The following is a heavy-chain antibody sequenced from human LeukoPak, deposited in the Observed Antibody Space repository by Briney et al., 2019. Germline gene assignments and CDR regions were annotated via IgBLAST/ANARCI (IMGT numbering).Heavy chain of an antibody. Sequence: ASVKLSCKASGYTFTSYYMHWVRQAPGQGLEWMGIINPSGGSTRYAQKFQGRVTMTRDMSTSTVYMELSSLRSEDTAVYYCARDSGSGSYYPAYYYYYMDVWGKGTTVTISS. D-gene: IGHD3-10*01. J-gene: IGHJ6*03. CDR1: GYTFTSYY. V-gene: IGHV1-46*01. CDR2: INPSGGST. CDR3: ARDSGSGSYYPAYYYYYMDV.